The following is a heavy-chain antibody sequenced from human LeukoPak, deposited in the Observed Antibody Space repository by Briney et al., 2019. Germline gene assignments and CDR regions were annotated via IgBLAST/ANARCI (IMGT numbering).Heavy chain of an antibody. V-gene: IGHV3-7*01. J-gene: IGHJ1*01. D-gene: IGHD3-22*01. Sequence: GGSLRLSCAASGFTFSRDWMGWVRQAPGKGLEWVANIRQDGGETYYGDSVKGRFITSRDNAKNSLFLQMNRLRAEDTAVYYCATYSSLNTREFQYWGQGTLVTVSP. CDR3: ATYSSLNTREFQY. CDR1: GFTFSRDW. CDR2: IRQDGGET.